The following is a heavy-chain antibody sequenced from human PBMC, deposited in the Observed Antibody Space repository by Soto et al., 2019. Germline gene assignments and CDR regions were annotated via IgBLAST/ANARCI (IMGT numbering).Heavy chain of an antibody. CDR1: GYNFNDYW. CDR2: ISPVDSDT. V-gene: IGHV5-51*03. Sequence: EVQLVQSGAEVKKSGESLKIACKGSGYNFNDYWIARVRQMPGKGLEWMGIISPVDSDTRYSPSFQGQVSISADKSISTAYLKLISLKVSDTAMYYCARPTGQWPWGFEYWGQGTVVTVSS. D-gene: IGHD6-19*01. J-gene: IGHJ4*02. CDR3: ARPTGQWPWGFEY.